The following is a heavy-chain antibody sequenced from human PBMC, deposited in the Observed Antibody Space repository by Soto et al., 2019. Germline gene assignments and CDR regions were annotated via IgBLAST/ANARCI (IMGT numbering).Heavy chain of an antibody. V-gene: IGHV4-30-2*01. CDR2: IYHSGST. CDR1: GCSISSGGSS. CDR3: ARRYGGTFDY. D-gene: IGHD2-15*01. J-gene: IGHJ4*02. Sequence: SETLSRTFPVYGCSISSGGSSWTWIRQPPGKGLEWIGYIYHSGSTYYNPALKSRVTISVDRSKNQFSLKLSSVTAADTAVYYCARRYGGTFDYWGQGTLVTVS.